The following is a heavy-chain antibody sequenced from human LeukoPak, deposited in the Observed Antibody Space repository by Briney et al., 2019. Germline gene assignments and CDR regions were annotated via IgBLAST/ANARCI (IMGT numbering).Heavy chain of an antibody. J-gene: IGHJ3*02. CDR3: ARAQYYYDSSGFFDI. Sequence: SETLSLTCTVSGGSISSYYWSWIRQPPGKGLEWIGYIYYSGSTNYNPSLKSRVTISVDTSKNQFSLKLSSVTAADTAVYYCARAQYYYDSSGFFDIWGQGTVVTVSS. V-gene: IGHV4-59*01. D-gene: IGHD3-22*01. CDR1: GGSISSYY. CDR2: IYYSGST.